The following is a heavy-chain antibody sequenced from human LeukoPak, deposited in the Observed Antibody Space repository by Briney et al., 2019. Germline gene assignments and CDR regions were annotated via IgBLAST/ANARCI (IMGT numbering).Heavy chain of an antibody. Sequence: SETLSLTCTVSGGSTSSSNYYWGWIRQPPGKGLEWIGNIYYSGSTYYNPSLRSRVTISVDTSKNQFSLRLSSVTAADTAVYYCAKMYYFGSGSYPNFDYWGQGTLVTVSS. V-gene: IGHV4-39*01. CDR2: IYYSGST. D-gene: IGHD3-10*01. CDR1: GGSTSSSNYY. CDR3: AKMYYFGSGSYPNFDY. J-gene: IGHJ4*02.